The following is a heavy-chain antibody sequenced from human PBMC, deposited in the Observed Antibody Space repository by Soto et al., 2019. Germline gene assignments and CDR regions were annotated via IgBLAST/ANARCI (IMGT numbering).Heavy chain of an antibody. CDR2: ISGSGGST. D-gene: IGHD6-6*01. CDR1: GFTFSSYA. Sequence: EVQLLESGGGLVQPGGSLRLSCAASGFTFSSYAMNWVRQAPGKGLEWVSTISGSGGSTYYADSVKGRFTISRDNSKNTLYLQMNSLRVEDTAVYYCVKGQQFVRRVCCDPWGQGPLVTVSS. V-gene: IGHV3-23*01. CDR3: VKGQQFVRRVCCDP. J-gene: IGHJ5*02.